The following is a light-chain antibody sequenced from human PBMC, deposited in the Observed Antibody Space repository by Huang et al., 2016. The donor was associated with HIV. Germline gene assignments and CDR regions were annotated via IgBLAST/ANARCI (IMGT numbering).Light chain of an antibody. CDR1: QSVGAN. V-gene: IGKV3-15*01. Sequence: TVMMQSPTTLSVSPGERVTLSCRASQSVGANLAWYQQRPGQAPRLLIYGASTRATGIPARFSGSGSGTDFTLTISSLQSEDSAIYYCQQNNNWPPYTFGQGTKLEIK. J-gene: IGKJ2*01. CDR3: QQNNNWPPYT. CDR2: GAS.